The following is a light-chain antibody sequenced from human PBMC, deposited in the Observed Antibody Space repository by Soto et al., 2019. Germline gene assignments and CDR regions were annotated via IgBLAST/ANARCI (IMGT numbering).Light chain of an antibody. CDR2: GAS. J-gene: IGKJ5*01. Sequence: IVLTQSPGTLSLSPGERATLYCRASQSVTSSYLAWYQQKPGQAPRLLIYGASSRATGIPDRFSGSGSGTDFTLTISRLEPEDFAVYYCQQYGSSITFGQGTRLESK. CDR1: QSVTSSY. CDR3: QQYGSSIT. V-gene: IGKV3-20*01.